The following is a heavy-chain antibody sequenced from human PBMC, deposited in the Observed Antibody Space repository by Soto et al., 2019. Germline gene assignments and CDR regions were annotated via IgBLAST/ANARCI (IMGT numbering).Heavy chain of an antibody. V-gene: IGHV3-30*18. D-gene: IGHD2-15*01. Sequence: GGSLRLSCAASGFTFSSYGMHWVRQAPGKGLEWVAVISYDGSNKYYADSVKGRFTISRDNSKNTLYLQMNSLRAEDTAVYYCAKDLLLNFDYWGQGTLVTVSS. J-gene: IGHJ4*02. CDR3: AKDLLLNFDY. CDR1: GFTFSSYG. CDR2: ISYDGSNK.